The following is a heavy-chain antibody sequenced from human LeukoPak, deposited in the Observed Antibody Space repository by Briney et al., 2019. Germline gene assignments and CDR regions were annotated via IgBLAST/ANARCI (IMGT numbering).Heavy chain of an antibody. CDR2: IKSDGSEK. D-gene: IGHD5-24*01. J-gene: IGHJ4*02. CDR1: EYTFSSNW. V-gene: IGHV3-7*01. CDR3: ASGSGWRQLY. Sequence: GGSLRLSCVVSEYTFSSNWMNWVRQAPGKGLEWVANIKSDGSEKYYADSVKGRFTISRDNAKNSLYLQMNSLKAEDTAVYYCASGSGWRQLYWGQGTLVTVSP.